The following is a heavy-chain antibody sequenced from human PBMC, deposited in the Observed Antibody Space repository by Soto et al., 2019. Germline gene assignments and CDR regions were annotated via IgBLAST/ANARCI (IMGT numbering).Heavy chain of an antibody. V-gene: IGHV4-39*01. Sequence: QLQLQESGPGLVKPSETLSLTCTVSGGSISSSSYYWGWIRQPPGKGLEWIGSIYYSGSTYYNPSLKGRVTISVETSNNECSLEMSSVPAADTAVYYGARHGCSGDYGQFDYWGQGTLVTVSS. J-gene: IGHJ4*02. D-gene: IGHD4-17*01. CDR3: ARHGCSGDYGQFDY. CDR1: GGSISSSSYY. CDR2: IYYSGST.